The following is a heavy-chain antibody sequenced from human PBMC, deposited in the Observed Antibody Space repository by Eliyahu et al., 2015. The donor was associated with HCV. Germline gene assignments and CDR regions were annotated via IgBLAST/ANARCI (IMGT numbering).Heavy chain of an antibody. D-gene: IGHD5-24*01. J-gene: IGHJ5*02. CDR3: AKDLKATIFSWFDP. V-gene: IGHV3-23*01. CDR1: GFTFXTYA. CDR2: ISATGIRT. Sequence: EVQLLESGGGLVQPGGSLRLSCAVXGFTFXTYAMSWVRQAPGKGLEWVSDISATGIRTFYADSVKGRFTISRDNSKNTLYLQMNSLRAEDTAVYYCAKDLKATIFSWFDPWGQGTLVTVSP.